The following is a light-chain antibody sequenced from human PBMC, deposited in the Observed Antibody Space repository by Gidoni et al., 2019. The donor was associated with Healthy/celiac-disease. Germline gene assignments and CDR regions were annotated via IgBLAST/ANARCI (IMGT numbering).Light chain of an antibody. J-gene: IGLJ2*01. CDR2: QDN. CDR3: QAWDSSTAFVV. CDR1: KLGGEY. V-gene: IGLV3-1*01. Sequence: SYELTQPPSVSVSPGQTASITCSGAKLGGEYACWYQQKPGQSPVLVVYQDNKRPSGIPERFSGSNSGNTATLTISGTQAMDEADYYCQAWDSSTAFVVFGGGTKLTVL.